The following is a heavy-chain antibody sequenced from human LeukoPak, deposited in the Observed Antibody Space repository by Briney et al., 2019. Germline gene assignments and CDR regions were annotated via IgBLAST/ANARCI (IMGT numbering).Heavy chain of an antibody. CDR3: ARDFLPSMVRGVPYDY. CDR2: ISSSSSYI. J-gene: IGHJ4*02. V-gene: IGHV3-21*01. Sequence: PGGSLRLSCAASGFTFSSYSMNWVRQAPGKGLEWVSSISSSSSYIYYADSVKGRFTISRDNAKNSLYLQMNSLRAEDTAVYYCARDFLPSMVRGVPYDYWGQGTLVTASS. CDR1: GFTFSSYS. D-gene: IGHD3-10*01.